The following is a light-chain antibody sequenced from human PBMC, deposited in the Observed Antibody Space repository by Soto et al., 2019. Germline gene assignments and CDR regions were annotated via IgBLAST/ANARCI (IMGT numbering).Light chain of an antibody. CDR1: QTITTS. V-gene: IGKV1-5*03. CDR2: NAS. J-gene: IGKJ1*01. Sequence: DIQMTQSPSTLSASVGDRVTITCRASQTITTSLAWYQQKPGKAPKLLIYNASSLESGGPSRFSGSGSGTEFTLNISSLQPDDFATYYCQQYDSYSLRTFGQGTKVEI. CDR3: QQYDSYSLRT.